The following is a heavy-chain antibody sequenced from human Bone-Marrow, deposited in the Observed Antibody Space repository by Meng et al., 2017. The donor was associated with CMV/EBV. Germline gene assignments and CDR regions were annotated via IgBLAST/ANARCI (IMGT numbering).Heavy chain of an antibody. CDR1: GYTFSGYY. V-gene: IGHV1-2*02. J-gene: IGHJ5*02. Sequence: ASVKVSCKASGYTFSGYYMHWVRQAPGQGLEWMGWINPKSGGTNLAQKFQGRVTMTRDTSISTAYMELSRLRSDDTAVYYCAREGIEDGFGEEMGFDPWGQGTLFTVSS. CDR3: AREGIEDGFGEEMGFDP. CDR2: INPKSGGT. D-gene: IGHD3-10*01.